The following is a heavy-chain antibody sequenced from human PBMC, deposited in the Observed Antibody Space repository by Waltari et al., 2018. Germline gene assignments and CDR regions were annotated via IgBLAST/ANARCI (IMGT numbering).Heavy chain of an antibody. CDR3: AREEYDILTGYADYYYYGMDV. D-gene: IGHD3-9*01. CDR2: MNPNSGNT. J-gene: IGHJ6*02. V-gene: IGHV1-8*01. Sequence: QVQLVQSGAEVKKPGASVKVSCKASGYTFTSYDINWVRPAHGQGLEWMGWMNPNSGNTGYAQKFQGRVTMTRNTSISTAYMELSSLRSEDTAVYYCAREEYDILTGYADYYYYGMDVWGQGTTVTVSS. CDR1: GYTFTSYD.